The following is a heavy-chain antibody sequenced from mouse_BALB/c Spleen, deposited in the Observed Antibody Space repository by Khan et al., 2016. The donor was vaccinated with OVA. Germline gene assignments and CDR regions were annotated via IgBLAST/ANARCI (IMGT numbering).Heavy chain of an antibody. Sequence: QVQLKQSGPGLVAPSQSLSITCTVTGFSLTSYGIYWVRQPPGKGLEWLGIIWAGGSTNYNSALMSRLSISKDNSRSQVFLKMNSLQTDDTAMYFGARNRESDYFNYWGQGTTLTVSS. V-gene: IGHV2-9*02. CDR1: GFSLTSYG. CDR2: IWAGGST. J-gene: IGHJ2*01. CDR3: ARNRESDYFNY.